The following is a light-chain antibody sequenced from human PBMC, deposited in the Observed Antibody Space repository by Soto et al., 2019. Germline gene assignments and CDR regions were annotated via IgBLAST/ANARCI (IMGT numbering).Light chain of an antibody. V-gene: IGLV2-14*01. J-gene: IGLJ2*01. Sequence: QSVLTQPASVSGSPGQSITISCAGTSSDIGAYNFVSWYQQHPGKVPKLIIYEVSHRPSGVSDRFSGSKSGNMASLTISGLQPDDESDYYCSSYTSRSIPVFGGGTKVTVL. CDR3: SSYTSRSIPV. CDR2: EVS. CDR1: SSDIGAYNF.